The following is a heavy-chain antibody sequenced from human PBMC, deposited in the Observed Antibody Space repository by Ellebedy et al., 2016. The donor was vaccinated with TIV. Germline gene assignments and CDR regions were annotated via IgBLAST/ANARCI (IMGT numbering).Heavy chain of an antibody. CDR3: ARGLISGYYAGHAFDM. J-gene: IGHJ3*02. CDR2: IPYDGRNK. D-gene: IGHD3-22*01. Sequence: PGGSLRLSCAASGFTFSRYAMNWVRQAPGKGPEWVADIPYDGRNKYYADSVKGRFTISRDNSKNTLYLQMNSLRAEDTAVYYCARGLISGYYAGHAFDMWGQGTMVTVSS. V-gene: IGHV3-30*19. CDR1: GFTFSRYA.